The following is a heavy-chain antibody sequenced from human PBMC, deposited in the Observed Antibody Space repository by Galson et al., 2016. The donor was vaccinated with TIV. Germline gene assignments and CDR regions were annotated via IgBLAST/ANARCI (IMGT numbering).Heavy chain of an antibody. CDR3: ARISLRGGSSAV. CDR1: GGSFSGYY. J-gene: IGHJ6*02. CDR2: ISHSGST. V-gene: IGHV4-34*01. Sequence: SETLSLTCAVYGGSFSGYYCSWIRQPPGKGLEWIGEISHSGSTSYNPSLESRVTTSIDTSKNQFSLNLNSVTAADTAVYYCARISLRGGSSAVWGRGTTVTVSS. D-gene: IGHD2-15*01.